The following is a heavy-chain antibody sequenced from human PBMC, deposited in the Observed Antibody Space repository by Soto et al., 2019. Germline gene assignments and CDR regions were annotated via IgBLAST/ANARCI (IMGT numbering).Heavy chain of an antibody. CDR3: ARSDSSGYYFWFDP. J-gene: IGHJ5*02. Sequence: ASVKASCKSSVYTFTSYGISWVRQAPGQGLEWMGWISAYNGNTNYAQKLQGRVTMTTDTSTSTAYMELRSLRSDDTAVYYCARSDSSGYYFWFDPWGQGTLVTVSS. CDR2: ISAYNGNT. D-gene: IGHD3-22*01. V-gene: IGHV1-18*01. CDR1: VYTFTSYG.